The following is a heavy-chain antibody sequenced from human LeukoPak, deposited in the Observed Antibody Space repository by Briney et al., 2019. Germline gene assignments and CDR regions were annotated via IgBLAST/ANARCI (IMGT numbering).Heavy chain of an antibody. CDR2: ISGSGGST. V-gene: IGHV3-23*01. D-gene: IGHD2-2*01. CDR3: AKEALSYCSSTSCYLGAFDI. CDR1: GFTFSSYA. Sequence: GGSLRLSCAASGFTFSSYAMSWVRQAPGKGLEWVSAISGSGGSTYYADSVKGRFTISRDNSKNTLYLQMNSLRVEDTAVYYCAKEALSYCSSTSCYLGAFDIWGQGTMVTVSS. J-gene: IGHJ3*02.